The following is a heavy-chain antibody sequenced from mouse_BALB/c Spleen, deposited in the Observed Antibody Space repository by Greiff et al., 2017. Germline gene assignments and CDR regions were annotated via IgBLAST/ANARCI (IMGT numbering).Heavy chain of an antibody. CDR1: GFNIKDTY. CDR2: IDPANGNT. D-gene: IGHD2-1*01. V-gene: IGHV14-3*02. J-gene: IGHJ1*01. CDR3: ANGNYLYWYFDV. Sequence: EVQLQQSGAELVKPGASVKLSCTASGFNIKDTYMHWVKQRPEQGLEWIGRIDPANGNTKYDPKFQGKATITADTSSNTAYLQLSSLTSEDTAVYYCANGNYLYWYFDVWGAGTTVTVSS.